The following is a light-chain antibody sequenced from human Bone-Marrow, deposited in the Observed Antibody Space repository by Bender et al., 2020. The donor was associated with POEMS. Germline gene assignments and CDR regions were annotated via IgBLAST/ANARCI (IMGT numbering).Light chain of an antibody. V-gene: IGLV2-8*01. CDR2: EVD. CDR1: NSDVVGYNH. J-gene: IGLJ2*01. Sequence: QSALTQPPSASGSLGQSVTISCTGSNSDVVGYNHVSWYQQHPGKAPKLMIYEVDKRPSGVPDRFSGSKSGNTASLTISGLQSEDEADYYCCSYSGPRTVVFGGGTKLTVL. CDR3: CSYSGPRTVV.